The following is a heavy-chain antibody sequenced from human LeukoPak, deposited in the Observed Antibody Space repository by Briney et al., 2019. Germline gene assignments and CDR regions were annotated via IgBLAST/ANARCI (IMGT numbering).Heavy chain of an antibody. CDR2: ISSSSSYI. J-gene: IGHJ4*02. Sequence: GGSLRLTCAASGFTFTTYWMHWMRQTPGKGLEWVSSISSSSSYIYYADSVKGRFTISRDNAENTLYLQMNSLRAEDTAVYYCARGTAGYHSSYFDCWGQGTLVTVSS. D-gene: IGHD3-16*02. CDR1: GFTFTTYW. CDR3: ARGTAGYHSSYFDC. V-gene: IGHV3-21*01.